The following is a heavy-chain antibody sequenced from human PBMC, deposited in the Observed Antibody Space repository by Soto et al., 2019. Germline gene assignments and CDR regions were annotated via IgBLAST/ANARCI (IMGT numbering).Heavy chain of an antibody. CDR3: VRGPPYWYFDL. D-gene: IGHD3-10*01. J-gene: IGHJ2*01. CDR1: GYTFTGYY. Sequence: ASVKVSCKASGYTFTGYYMHWVRQAPGQGLEWMGWINPNSGGTNYVQKFQGWVTMTRDTSISTAYMELSRLRSDDTAVYYCVRGPPYWYFDLWGRGTLVTVSS. CDR2: INPNSGGT. V-gene: IGHV1-2*04.